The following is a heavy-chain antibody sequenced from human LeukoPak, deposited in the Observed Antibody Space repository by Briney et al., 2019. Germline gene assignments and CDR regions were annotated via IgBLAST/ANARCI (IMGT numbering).Heavy chain of an antibody. V-gene: IGHV5-51*01. D-gene: IGHD2-2*01. Sequence: GESLKISCRGSGYNFPIYWIGWVRQMPGQGLEWMGIIYPDDSNTIYGPSFQGQVTISADKSINTAYLEWSSLKASDTAIYYCARPALYCSSTVCPPYMDVWGKGTTVTVSS. J-gene: IGHJ6*03. CDR1: GYNFPIYW. CDR2: IYPDDSNT. CDR3: ARPALYCSSTVCPPYMDV.